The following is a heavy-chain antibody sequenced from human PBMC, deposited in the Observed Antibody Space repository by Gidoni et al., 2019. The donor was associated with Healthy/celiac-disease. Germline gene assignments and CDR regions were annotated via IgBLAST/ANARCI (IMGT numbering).Heavy chain of an antibody. V-gene: IGHV1-3*05. CDR1: GYTFTSYA. D-gene: IGHD3-16*01. Sequence: QVQLVQSGAEEKKPGASVKVSCKASGYTFTSYAMHWVRQAPGQRLEWMGWINAGNGNTKYSQKFQGRVTITRDTSASTAYMELSSLRSEDTAVYYCARDWGTNPYYFDYWGQGTLVTVSS. CDR2: INAGNGNT. J-gene: IGHJ4*02. CDR3: ARDWGTNPYYFDY.